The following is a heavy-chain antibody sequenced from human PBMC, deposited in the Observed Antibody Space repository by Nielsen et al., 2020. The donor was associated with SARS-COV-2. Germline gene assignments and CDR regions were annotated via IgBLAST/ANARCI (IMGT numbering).Heavy chain of an antibody. CDR2: ISAYNGNT. CDR3: ARDLEQLWLRGAFDI. CDR1: GYTFTSYG. D-gene: IGHD5-18*01. V-gene: IGHV1-18*04. Sequence: ASVKVSCKASGYTFTSYGIRWVRQAPGQGLEWMGWISAYNGNTNYAQKLQGRVTMTTDTSTSTAYMELRSLRSDDTAVYYCARDLEQLWLRGAFDIWDQGTMVTVSS. J-gene: IGHJ3*02.